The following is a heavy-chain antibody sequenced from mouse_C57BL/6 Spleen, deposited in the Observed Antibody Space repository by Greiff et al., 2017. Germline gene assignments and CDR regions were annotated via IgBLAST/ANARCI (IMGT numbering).Heavy chain of an antibody. CDR2: ISDGGSYT. J-gene: IGHJ3*01. CDR3: ARSPSGTGFAY. Sequence: EVKVVESGGGLVKPGGSLKLSCAASGFTFSSYAMSWVRQTPEKRLEWVATISDGGSYTYYPDNVKGRFTISRDNAKNNLYLQMSHLKSEDTAMYYCARSPSGTGFAYWGQGTLVTVSA. D-gene: IGHD4-1*01. CDR1: GFTFSSYA. V-gene: IGHV5-4*03.